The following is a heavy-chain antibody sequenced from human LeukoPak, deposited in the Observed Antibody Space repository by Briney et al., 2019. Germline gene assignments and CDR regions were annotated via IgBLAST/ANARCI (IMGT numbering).Heavy chain of an antibody. V-gene: IGHV3-30*02. CDR1: GFTFSSYG. CDR3: AKDFPVVRRAPDDY. Sequence: GGSLRLSCAASGFTFSSYGMHWVRQAPGKGLEWVAFIRYDGSNKYYADSVKGRFTISRDNSKNTLYLQMNSLRAEDTAVYYCAKDFPVVRRAPDDYWGQGTLVTVSS. J-gene: IGHJ4*02. D-gene: IGHD3-10*01. CDR2: IRYDGSNK.